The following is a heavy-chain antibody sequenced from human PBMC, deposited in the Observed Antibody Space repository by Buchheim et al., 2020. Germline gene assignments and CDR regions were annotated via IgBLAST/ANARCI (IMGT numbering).Heavy chain of an antibody. CDR1: GFTFSSYS. J-gene: IGHJ4*02. Sequence: EVHLVESGGGLVKPGGSLRLSCAASGFTFSSYSMNWVRQAPGKGREWVSSISSSSIYIYYADSVKGGFTTSRANAKNSLYPQMNSLRAEDTAVYYCARGYYDSSGSELDYWGQGTL. V-gene: IGHV3-21*01. D-gene: IGHD3-22*01. CDR2: ISSSSIYI. CDR3: ARGYYDSSGSELDY.